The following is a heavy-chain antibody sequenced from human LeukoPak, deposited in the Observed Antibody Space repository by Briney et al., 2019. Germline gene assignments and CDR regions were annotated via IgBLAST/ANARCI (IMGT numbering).Heavy chain of an antibody. D-gene: IGHD3-22*01. V-gene: IGHV4-59*01. CDR2: IYYSGST. CDR3: AGYDSSGFYFDY. CDR1: GGSISSYY. J-gene: IGHJ4*02. Sequence: SETLSLTCTVSGGSISSYYWSWIRQPPGKGLEWIGYIYYSGSTNYNPSLKSRVTISVDTSKNQFSQKLSSVTAADTAVYYCAGYDSSGFYFDYWGQGTLVTVSS.